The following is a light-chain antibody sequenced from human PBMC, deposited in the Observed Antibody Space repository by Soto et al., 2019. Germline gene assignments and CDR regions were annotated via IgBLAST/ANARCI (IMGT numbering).Light chain of an antibody. CDR3: QQINSYPVT. CDR2: SAS. CDR1: QDISNH. V-gene: IGKV1-9*01. Sequence: DIQLTQSPAFLSTSVGDKVTITCRASQDISNHLAWYQQKPGKAPNLLVYSASTLQSGVPSRFSGSGSGTDFTLTISSLQPEDFATYFCQQINSYPVTFGGGTKVEIE. J-gene: IGKJ4*01.